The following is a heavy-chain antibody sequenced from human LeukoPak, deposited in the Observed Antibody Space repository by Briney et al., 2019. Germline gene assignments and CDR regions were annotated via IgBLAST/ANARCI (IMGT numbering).Heavy chain of an antibody. Sequence: GGSLRLSCAASGFTFSSYAMSWVRQAPGKGLEWVSAISGSGGSTYYADSVKGRFTISRDNSKNTLYLQMNSLRAEYTAVYYCAKTQRYDYVWGSYRPPYYFDYWGQGTLVTVSS. CDR1: GFTFSSYA. J-gene: IGHJ4*02. V-gene: IGHV3-23*01. D-gene: IGHD3-16*02. CDR2: ISGSGGST. CDR3: AKTQRYDYVWGSYRPPYYFDY.